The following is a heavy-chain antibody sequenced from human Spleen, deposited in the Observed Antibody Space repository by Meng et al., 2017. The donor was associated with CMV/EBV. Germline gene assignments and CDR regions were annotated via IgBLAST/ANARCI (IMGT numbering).Heavy chain of an antibody. V-gene: IGHV1-46*01. D-gene: IGHD2-2*01. CDR2: INPSSGST. Sequence: ASVKVSCKASGYTFTSYYMHWVRQAPGQGLEWMGVINPSSGSTNYAQKFQGRVTMTRDTSKSTVYLEVSSLRSEDTAVYFCARVPAANSYYYGMDVWGQGTTVTSP. CDR1: GYTFTSYY. J-gene: IGHJ6*02. CDR3: ARVPAANSYYYGMDV.